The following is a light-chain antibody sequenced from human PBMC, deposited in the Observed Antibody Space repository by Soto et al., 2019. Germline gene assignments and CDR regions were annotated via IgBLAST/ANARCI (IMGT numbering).Light chain of an antibody. V-gene: IGKV1D-12*01. Sequence: DIQMTQSPSSVSASVGDTVTITCRASQGINNWLAWYQQKPGKAPKLLIYAASSLQSGVPSRFSGSGSGTEFTLSISSLQPEDFANYYCQEANNFPITFGGGTKVEIK. CDR2: AAS. CDR3: QEANNFPIT. J-gene: IGKJ4*01. CDR1: QGINNW.